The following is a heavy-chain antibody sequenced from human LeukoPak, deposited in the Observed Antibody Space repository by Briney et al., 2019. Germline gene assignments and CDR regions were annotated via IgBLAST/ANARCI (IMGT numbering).Heavy chain of an antibody. Sequence: GGSLRLSCAASGFTFSSYAMSWVREAPGKGLEWVSAISGSGGSTYYADSVKGRFTISRDNSKNTLYLQTNSLRAEDTAVYYCAKDRWDSSGYYHYWGQGTLVTVSS. D-gene: IGHD3-22*01. J-gene: IGHJ4*02. V-gene: IGHV3-23*01. CDR3: AKDRWDSSGYYHY. CDR1: GFTFSSYA. CDR2: ISGSGGST.